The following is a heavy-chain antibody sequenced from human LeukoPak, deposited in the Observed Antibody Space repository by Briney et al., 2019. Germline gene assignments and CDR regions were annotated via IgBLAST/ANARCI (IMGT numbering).Heavy chain of an antibody. CDR3: AKDYSGVN. V-gene: IGHV3-23*01. J-gene: IGHJ4*02. CDR1: GFTFNTYA. Sequence: AGGSLRLSCAASGFTFNTYAMSWVRQAPGKGLEWVSGISNSASYTYYADSVRGRFTISRDNSKNTLYLQMNSLRGEDTAIYYCAKDYSGVNWGQGTLVTVSS. CDR2: ISNSASYT. D-gene: IGHD2-15*01.